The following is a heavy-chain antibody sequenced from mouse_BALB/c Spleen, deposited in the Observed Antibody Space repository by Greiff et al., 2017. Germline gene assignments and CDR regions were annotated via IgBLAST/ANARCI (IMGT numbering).Heavy chain of an antibody. D-gene: IGHD1-1*01. Sequence: EVHLVESGGGLVKPGGSLKLSCAASGFTFSDYYMYWVRQTPEKRLEWVATISDGGSYTYYPDSVKGRFTISRDNAKNNLYLQMSSLKSEDTAMYYCARDYYGSSYFDYWGQGTTLTVSS. CDR3: ARDYYGSSYFDY. V-gene: IGHV5-4*02. CDR1: GFTFSDYY. CDR2: ISDGGSYT. J-gene: IGHJ2*01.